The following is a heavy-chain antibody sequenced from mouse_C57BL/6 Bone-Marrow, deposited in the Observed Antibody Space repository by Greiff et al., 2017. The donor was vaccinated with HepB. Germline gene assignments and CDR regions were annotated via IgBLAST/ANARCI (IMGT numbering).Heavy chain of an antibody. CDR2: IRSKSNNYAT. CDR3: VRHGDGGGGY. V-gene: IGHV10-1*01. CDR1: GFSFNTYA. Sequence: EVKLMESGGGLVQPKGSLKLSCAASGFSFNTYAMNWVRQAPGKGLEWVARIRSKSNNYATYYADSVKDRFTISRDDSESMLYLQMNNLKTEDTAMYYCVRHGDGGGGYWGQGTLVTVSA. D-gene: IGHD1-1*02. J-gene: IGHJ3*01.